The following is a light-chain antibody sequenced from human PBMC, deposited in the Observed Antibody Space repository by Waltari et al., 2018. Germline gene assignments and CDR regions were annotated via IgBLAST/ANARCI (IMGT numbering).Light chain of an antibody. J-gene: IGKJ1*01. V-gene: IGKV3-20*01. CDR2: GAS. Sequence: EIVLTQSPGTLSLSRGESATLPCRTSQSVTRALAWYQQNPGQAPRLLIYGASNRATGIPDRFSGSGSGTDFSLTISSLEPEDFAVYYCQHYLRLPVTFGQGTKVEVK. CDR1: QSVTRA. CDR3: QHYLRLPVT.